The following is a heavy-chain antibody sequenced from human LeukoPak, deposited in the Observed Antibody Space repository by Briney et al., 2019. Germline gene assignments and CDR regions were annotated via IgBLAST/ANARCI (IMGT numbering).Heavy chain of an antibody. CDR2: IYYSGST. D-gene: IGHD6-13*01. CDR3: ARSPGSSSWDKFDY. V-gene: IGHV4-59*01. Sequence: SETPSLTCTVSGGSISSYYWSWIRQPPGKGLEWIGYIYYSGSTNYNPSLKSRVTISVDTSKNQFSLKLSSVTAADTAVYYCARSPGSSSWDKFDYWGQGTLVTVSS. CDR1: GGSISSYY. J-gene: IGHJ4*02.